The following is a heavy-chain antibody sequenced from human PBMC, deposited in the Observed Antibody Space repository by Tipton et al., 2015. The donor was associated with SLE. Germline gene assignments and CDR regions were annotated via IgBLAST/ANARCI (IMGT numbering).Heavy chain of an antibody. Sequence: TLSLTCTVSGDSISSDYWSWARQSPGRGLEWIAYIYDTEITNYNPSLKSRVTLSVDTSRNQFSLELTSVTAADTAVYFCARGPPMDVWGTGATVTVS. CDR3: ARGPPMDV. CDR1: GDSISSDY. CDR2: IYDTEIT. J-gene: IGHJ6*03. V-gene: IGHV4-59*01.